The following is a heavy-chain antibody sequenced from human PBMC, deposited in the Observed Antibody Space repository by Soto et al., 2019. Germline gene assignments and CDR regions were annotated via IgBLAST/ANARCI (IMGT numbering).Heavy chain of an antibody. CDR1: GSDITTYY. CDR2: IYDTGST. CDR3: ARCPIDHNWFDP. D-gene: IGHD3-9*01. J-gene: IGHJ5*02. V-gene: IGHV4-59*01. Sequence: SETLSLTCTVSGSDITTYYWSWLRQSPGKGLEWIGHIYDTGSTTYNPSLKSRVTISVDTSNKQFSLRLTSVTAADTAVYYCARCPIDHNWFDPWGQGTLVTVS.